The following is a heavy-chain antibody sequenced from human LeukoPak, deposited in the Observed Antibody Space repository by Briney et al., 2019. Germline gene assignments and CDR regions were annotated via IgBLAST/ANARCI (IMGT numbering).Heavy chain of an antibody. V-gene: IGHV1-2*02. J-gene: IGHJ4*02. D-gene: IGHD3-22*01. CDR1: GYTFTGYY. CDR2: INPNSGGT. CDR3: ARARIYYYDSSGYPDY. Sequence: ASVKVSCKASGYTFTGYYMHWGRQAPGPGLEWMGWINPNSGGTNYAQKFQGRVTMTRDTSISTAYMELSRLRSDDTAVYYCARARIYYYDSSGYPDYWGQGTLVTVSS.